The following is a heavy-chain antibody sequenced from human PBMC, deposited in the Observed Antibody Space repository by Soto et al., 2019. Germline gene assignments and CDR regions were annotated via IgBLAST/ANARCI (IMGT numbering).Heavy chain of an antibody. V-gene: IGHV3-7*03. J-gene: IGHJ4*02. CDR1: KFMFSNYW. CDR2: IKQDGSHT. Sequence: GGSLRLSCAASKFMFSNYWMTWVRQAPGKGLEWVANIKQDGSHTYYLDSVKGRFAISRDNAKNSVYLQMNSLRAEDTAVYYCARIGYSSSSLDYWGQGTLVTVSS. D-gene: IGHD6-6*01. CDR3: ARIGYSSSSLDY.